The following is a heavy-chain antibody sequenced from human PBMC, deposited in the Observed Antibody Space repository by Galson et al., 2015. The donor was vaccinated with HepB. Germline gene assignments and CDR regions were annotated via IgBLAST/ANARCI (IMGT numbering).Heavy chain of an antibody. CDR3: ARANTMVRGGYYYYYGMDV. CDR2: IIPILGIA. V-gene: IGHV1-69*02. J-gene: IGHJ6*02. Sequence: SVKVSCKASGGTFSSYTISWVRQAPGQGLEWMGRIIPILGIANYAQKFQGRVTITADKSTSTAYMELSSLRSEDTAVYYCARANTMVRGGYYYYYGMDVWGQGTTVTVSS. D-gene: IGHD3-10*01. CDR1: GGTFSSYT.